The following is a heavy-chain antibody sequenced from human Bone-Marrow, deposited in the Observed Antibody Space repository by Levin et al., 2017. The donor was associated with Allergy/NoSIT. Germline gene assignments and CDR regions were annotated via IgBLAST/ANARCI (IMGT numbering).Heavy chain of an antibody. CDR1: EFTVSSNY. Sequence: LSLICAASEFTVSSNYMTWVRQAPGKGLEWVSVIYSGGTTHYADSVKGRFTISRDNSKNTLYLQMNSLRAEDTAVYYCAGSKGSAYDYGDYLDSWGQGTLVTVSS. CDR3: AGSKGSAYDYGDYLDS. V-gene: IGHV3-53*01. J-gene: IGHJ4*02. CDR2: IYSGGTT. D-gene: IGHD4-17*01.